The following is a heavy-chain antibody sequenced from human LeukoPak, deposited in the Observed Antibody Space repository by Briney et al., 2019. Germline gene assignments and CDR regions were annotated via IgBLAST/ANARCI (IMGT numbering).Heavy chain of an antibody. CDR2: INHNGNVN. CDR3: ARGGGLEV. V-gene: IGHV3-7*03. Sequence: ETLSLTCAVSGGSIRNSSFYWGWIRQPPGKGLEWVASINHNGNVNYYVDSVKGRFTISRDNAKNSLYLQMSNLRAEDTAVYFCARGGGLEVWGQGATVTVSS. J-gene: IGHJ6*02. D-gene: IGHD3-16*01. CDR1: GGSIRNSSFY.